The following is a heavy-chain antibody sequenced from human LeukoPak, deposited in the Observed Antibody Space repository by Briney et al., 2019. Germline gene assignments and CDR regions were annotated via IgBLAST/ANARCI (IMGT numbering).Heavy chain of an antibody. CDR2: INSGGSST. D-gene: IGHD6-19*01. J-gene: IGHJ4*02. Sequence: GGSLRLTCTASAFTFSSYWMHCVRQAPGKGLVWVSHINSGGSSTSYADSVKGRFTISRDNAKNTLYLQMNSLRAEDTAVYYCARDRYSSAWYEEWGQGTLVTVSS. CDR3: ARDRYSSAWYEE. CDR1: AFTFSSYW. V-gene: IGHV3-74*01.